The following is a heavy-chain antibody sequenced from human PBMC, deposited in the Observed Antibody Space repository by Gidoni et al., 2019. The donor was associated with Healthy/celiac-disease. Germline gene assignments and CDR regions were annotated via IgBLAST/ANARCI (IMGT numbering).Heavy chain of an antibody. V-gene: IGHV3-23*01. CDR2: ISGSGGST. D-gene: IGHD3-22*01. CDR1: GFTFSSYA. Sequence: EVQLLESGGGLVQPGGSLRLSCAASGFTFSSYAMSWVRQAPGKGLEWVSAISGSGGSTYYADSVKGRFTISRDNSKNTLYLQMNSLRAEDTAVYYCAKQVVYDSSGERYFDLWGRGTLVTVSS. J-gene: IGHJ2*01. CDR3: AKQVVYDSSGERYFDL.